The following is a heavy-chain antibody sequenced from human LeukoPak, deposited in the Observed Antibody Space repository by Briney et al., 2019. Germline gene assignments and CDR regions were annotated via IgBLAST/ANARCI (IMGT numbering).Heavy chain of an antibody. CDR2: ISAYNGNT. J-gene: IGHJ3*02. V-gene: IGHV1-18*01. D-gene: IGHD3-10*01. Sequence: GASVKVSCKASGYTFTSYGISWVRQAPGQGLEWMGWISAYNGNTNYAQKLQGRVTMTTDTSTSTAYMELRSLRSDDTAVYYCARDPVPGDYYGSGSRAFDIWGQGTMVTVSS. CDR1: GYTFTSYG. CDR3: ARDPVPGDYYGSGSRAFDI.